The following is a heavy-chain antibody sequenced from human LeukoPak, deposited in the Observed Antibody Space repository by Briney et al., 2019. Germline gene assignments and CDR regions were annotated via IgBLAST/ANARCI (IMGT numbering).Heavy chain of an antibody. J-gene: IGHJ4*02. CDR1: GGSISSYY. Sequence: SETLSLTCTVSGGSISSYYWSRIRQPPGKGLEWIGYIYYSGSTNYNPSLKSRVTISVDTSKNQFSLKLSSVTAADTAVYYCARGLIGSSGYYRYWGQGTLVTVSS. V-gene: IGHV4-59*01. CDR3: ARGLIGSSGYYRY. D-gene: IGHD3-22*01. CDR2: IYYSGST.